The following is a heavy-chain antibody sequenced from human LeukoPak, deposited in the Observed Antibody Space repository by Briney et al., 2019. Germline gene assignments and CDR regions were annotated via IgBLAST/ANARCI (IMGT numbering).Heavy chain of an antibody. D-gene: IGHD6-19*01. V-gene: IGHV3-7*01. CDR1: GFTFNKYW. CDR2: IKEDGSEK. Sequence: GGSLRLSCAAAGFTFNKYWMSWVRQATGKGLECVAKIKEDGSEKHYVDSVKGRFTISRDNAKNSLYLQMNSLRAEDTAVYYCARDPSSGWYLKGWFDPWGQGTLVTVSS. J-gene: IGHJ5*02. CDR3: ARDPSSGWYLKGWFDP.